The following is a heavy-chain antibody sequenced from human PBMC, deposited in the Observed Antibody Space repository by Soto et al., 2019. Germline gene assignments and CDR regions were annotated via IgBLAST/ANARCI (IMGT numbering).Heavy chain of an antibody. V-gene: IGHV1-69*13. CDR2: IIPIFGTA. Sequence: SVKVSCKASGYTFTGYYMHWVRQAPGQGLEWMGGIIPIFGTANYAQKFQGRVTITADESTSTAYMELSSLRSEDTAVYYCARGKSYSSGWYESDYYGMDVWGQGTTVTVSS. CDR1: GYTFTGYY. J-gene: IGHJ6*02. CDR3: ARGKSYSSGWYESDYYGMDV. D-gene: IGHD6-19*01.